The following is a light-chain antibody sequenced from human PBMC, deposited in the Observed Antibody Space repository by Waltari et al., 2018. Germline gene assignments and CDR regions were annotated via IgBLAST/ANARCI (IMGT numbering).Light chain of an antibody. V-gene: IGKV1-5*03. Sequence: DIQMTQSPSTLSASVGDRVTITCRASQSIGSWLAWYQQKPGKAPKLLIYEATSLERGVPSRFSASGSWTEFTLTISSLQPDDFSTYYCQRYYSYPITFGPGTKVDI. J-gene: IGKJ3*01. CDR1: QSIGSW. CDR2: EAT. CDR3: QRYYSYPIT.